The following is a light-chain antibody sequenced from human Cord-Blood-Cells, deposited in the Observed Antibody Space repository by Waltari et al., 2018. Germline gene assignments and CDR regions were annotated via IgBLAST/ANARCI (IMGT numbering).Light chain of an antibody. V-gene: IGLV6-57*01. CDR3: QSYDSSNWV. CDR1: SGRIASNY. CDR2: EDN. J-gene: IGLJ3*02. Sequence: NFMLTQPHSVSESPGTTVPIPCTRSSGRIASNYVQWYQQRPGSSPTTVIYEDNQRPSGVPDRFSGSIDSSSNSASLTISGLKTEDEADYYCQSYDSSNWVFGGGTKLTVL.